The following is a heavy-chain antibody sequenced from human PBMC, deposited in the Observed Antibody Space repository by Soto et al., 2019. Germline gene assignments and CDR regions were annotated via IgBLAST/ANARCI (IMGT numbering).Heavy chain of an antibody. CDR2: IIPILGVT. J-gene: IGHJ6*02. V-gene: IGHV1-69*08. Sequence: QVQLVQSGAEVKKPGSSVKVSCKSSGGTFSSYTISWVRQAPGQGLEWMGRIIPILGVTNYAQKFQGRVTITAEKPTRPHYWERGSWGSKNKAGYYCGRDGQVAVVTTKLHYYSGGMDAWGQGTTVTASS. CDR3: GRDGQVAVVTTKLHYYSGGMDA. CDR1: GGTFSSYT. D-gene: IGHD2-15*01.